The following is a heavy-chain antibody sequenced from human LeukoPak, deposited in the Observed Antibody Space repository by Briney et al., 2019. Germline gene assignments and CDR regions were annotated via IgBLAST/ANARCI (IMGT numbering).Heavy chain of an antibody. CDR2: IWYDGSKK. CDR1: GFTFSNYG. D-gene: IGHD2-2*01. V-gene: IGHV3-33*01. J-gene: IGHJ4*02. Sequence: GRSLRLSCVASGFTFSNYGMLWVRQSPGKGLEWVAVIWYDGSKKYYADSVKGRFTISRDDSKNTLYLQMNSLRAEDTAVYYCARDYCTTTSCLDYWGQGTLVTVSS. CDR3: ARDYCTTTSCLDY.